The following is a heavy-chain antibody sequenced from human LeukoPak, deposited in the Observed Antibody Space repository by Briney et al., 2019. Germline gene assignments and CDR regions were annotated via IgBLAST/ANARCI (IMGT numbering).Heavy chain of an antibody. CDR3: ARGRNVVSDFYFDV. Sequence: PSETLSLTCAVYGVSLRGYYWSWIRQSPEKGLEWIGEINHEGDSIYNPSLKSRLTLSVDMSKNQFSLNLRSVTAADTAVYYCARGRNVVSDFYFDVWGKGTTVIVSS. V-gene: IGHV4-34*01. D-gene: IGHD1-1*01. CDR1: GVSLRGYY. J-gene: IGHJ6*03. CDR2: INHEGDS.